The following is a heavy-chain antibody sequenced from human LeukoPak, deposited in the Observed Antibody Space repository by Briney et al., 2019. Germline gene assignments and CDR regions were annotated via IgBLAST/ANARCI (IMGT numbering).Heavy chain of an antibody. CDR2: VYYSGSS. Sequence: PSETLSLTCTVSGDSISGSSYYWGWIRQPPGKGLEWIGSVYYSGSSYYNPSPKSRVTISVDTSKNQFSLKLSSVIASDTAVYYCGGYDFYYFESWGQGTLVTVSS. CDR3: GGYDFYYFES. V-gene: IGHV4-39*01. J-gene: IGHJ4*02. D-gene: IGHD3-3*01. CDR1: GDSISGSSYY.